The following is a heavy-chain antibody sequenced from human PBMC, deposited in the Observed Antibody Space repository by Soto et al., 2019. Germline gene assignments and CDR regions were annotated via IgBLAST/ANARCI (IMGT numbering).Heavy chain of an antibody. J-gene: IGHJ3*02. CDR1: GFSLSTSGVG. CDR2: IYWDDDK. V-gene: IGHV2-5*02. Sequence: QITLKESGPTVVKPTQTLTVTCTVSGFSLSTSGVGVGWIRQPPGKALEWLVLIYWDDDKRYSPSLKSRLTIPKDTSKNQVVLTMTNMDPVDTATYYCAHMPLGGAFDIWGQGTMVTVSS. D-gene: IGHD3-16*01. CDR3: AHMPLGGAFDI.